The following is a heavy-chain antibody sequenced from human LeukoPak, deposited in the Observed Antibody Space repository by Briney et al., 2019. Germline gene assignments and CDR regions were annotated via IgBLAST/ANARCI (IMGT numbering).Heavy chain of an antibody. Sequence: ASVKVSCKASGYTFTSHGFSWVRQAPGPGLEWMGWISPYNTNTNYAQKLQGRVTMTTDTSTSTAYMELRSLRSDDTAVYYCARATNWNYAFDIWGQGTMVTVSS. D-gene: IGHD1-7*01. CDR2: ISPYNTNT. CDR1: GYTFTSHG. CDR3: ARATNWNYAFDI. V-gene: IGHV1-18*01. J-gene: IGHJ3*02.